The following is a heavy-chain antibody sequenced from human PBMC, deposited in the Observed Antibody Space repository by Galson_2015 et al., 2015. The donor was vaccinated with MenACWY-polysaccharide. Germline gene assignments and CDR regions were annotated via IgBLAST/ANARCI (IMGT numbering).Heavy chain of an antibody. CDR3: ARGGRAVSNRNWFDP. V-gene: IGHV4-31*03. D-gene: IGHD3-16*01. Sequence: TLSLTCTVSGDSITSGGYFWGWIRQHPGEGLEWIASISYDGGTYYNPSLKSRVTISVDTPKNQFSVKLNSVTAADTAVYYCARGGRAVSNRNWFDPWGQRTLVTVSS. CDR1: GDSITSGGYF. CDR2: ISYDGGT. J-gene: IGHJ5*02.